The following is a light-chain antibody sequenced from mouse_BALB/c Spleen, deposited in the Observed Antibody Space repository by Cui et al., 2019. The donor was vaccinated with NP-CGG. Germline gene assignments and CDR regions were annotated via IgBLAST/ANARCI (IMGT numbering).Light chain of an antibody. CDR1: TGAVTTSNY. J-gene: IGLJ1*01. V-gene: IGLV1*01. CDR2: GTN. CDR3: ALWYSNHWV. Sequence: QAVVTQESALTTSPGETVTLTCRSSTGAVTTSNYANWVQEKPDHLFTGLIGGTNNRAPGLPARFSGSLIGDKAALVITGAQTEDETIYFCALWYSNHWVFGGGTKLTVL.